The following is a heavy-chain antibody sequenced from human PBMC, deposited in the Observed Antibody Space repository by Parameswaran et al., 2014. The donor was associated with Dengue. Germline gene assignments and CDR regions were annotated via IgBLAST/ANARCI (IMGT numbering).Heavy chain of an antibody. Sequence: WVRQAPGQGLEWLGLVSPIGGTTNYAQRFQGRVTLTRDTSTRTVYMELSSLRSEDTAVYYCARGPMLEWILYFDYWGQGTLVTVSS. J-gene: IGHJ4*02. CDR2: VSPIGGTT. V-gene: IGHV1-46*01. D-gene: IGHD3-3*01. CDR3: ARGPMLEWILYFDY.